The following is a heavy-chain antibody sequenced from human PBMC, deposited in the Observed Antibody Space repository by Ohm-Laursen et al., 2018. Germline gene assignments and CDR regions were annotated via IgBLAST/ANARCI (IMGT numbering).Heavy chain of an antibody. D-gene: IGHD5-24*01. CDR3: VTDRGWLQFDY. J-gene: IGHJ4*02. V-gene: IGHV3-15*01. CDR1: GFTFSNAW. CDR2: IKSKTDGGTT. Sequence: SLRLSCSASGFTFSNAWMSWVRQAPGKGLEWVGRIKSKTDGGTTDYAAPVKGRFTISRDDSKNTLYLQMNSLRAEDTAVYYCVTDRGWLQFDYWGQGTLVTVSS.